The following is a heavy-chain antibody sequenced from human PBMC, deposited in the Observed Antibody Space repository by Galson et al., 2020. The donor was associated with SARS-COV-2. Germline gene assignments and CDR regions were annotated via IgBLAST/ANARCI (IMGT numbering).Heavy chain of an antibody. Sequence: GGSLRLSCAASGFTYSSYAMSWVRQAPGKGLEWVSAISGSGGSTSYADSVKGRFTISRDNSKNTLFLQMSGLRAEDTAVYYCAKPKGGYDFRSGYPFDYWGQGTLVTVSS. V-gene: IGHV3-23*01. CDR1: GFTYSSYA. D-gene: IGHD3-3*01. CDR3: AKPKGGYDFRSGYPFDY. CDR2: ISGSGGST. J-gene: IGHJ4*02.